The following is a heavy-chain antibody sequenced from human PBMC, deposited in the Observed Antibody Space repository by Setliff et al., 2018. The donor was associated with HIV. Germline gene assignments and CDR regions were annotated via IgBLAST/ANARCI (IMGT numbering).Heavy chain of an antibody. CDR1: GYSISSGYY. J-gene: IGHJ3*02. CDR2: IFHSGGI. Sequence: SETLSLPCAVSGYSISSGYYWGWIRQPPEKGLEWVGSIFHSGGIYYNPSLKSRVTISGDTSKNKLSLKLTSVTAADPAVYYCARHLQAFDIWGHGTMVTVSS. CDR3: ARHLQAFDI. D-gene: IGHD1-1*01. V-gene: IGHV4-38-2*01.